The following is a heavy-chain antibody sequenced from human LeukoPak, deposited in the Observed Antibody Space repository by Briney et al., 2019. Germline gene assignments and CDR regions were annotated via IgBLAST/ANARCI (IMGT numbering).Heavy chain of an antibody. D-gene: IGHD3-22*01. Sequence: PGGSLRLSCAASGFTFSSYGMHWVRQAPGKGLEWVAFIRYDGSNKNYADSVKGRFTISRDNSKNTLYLQMNSLRAEDTAVYYCAKDRGSGYCYGYFDYWGQGTLVTVSS. CDR3: AKDRGSGYCYGYFDY. J-gene: IGHJ4*02. CDR2: IRYDGSNK. V-gene: IGHV3-30*02. CDR1: GFTFSSYG.